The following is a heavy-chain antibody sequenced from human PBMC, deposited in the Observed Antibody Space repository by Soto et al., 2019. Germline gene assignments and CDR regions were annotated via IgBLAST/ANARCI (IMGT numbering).Heavy chain of an antibody. CDR3: ARDLGYYDSSGYPFGAFDI. Sequence: SETLSLTCTVSGGSISSGGYYWSWIRQHPGKGLEWIGYIYYSGSTYYNPSLKSRVTISVDTSKNQFSLKLSSMTAADTAVYYCARDLGYYDSSGYPFGAFDIWGQGTMVTVSS. CDR2: IYYSGST. J-gene: IGHJ3*02. V-gene: IGHV4-31*03. D-gene: IGHD3-22*01. CDR1: GGSISSGGYY.